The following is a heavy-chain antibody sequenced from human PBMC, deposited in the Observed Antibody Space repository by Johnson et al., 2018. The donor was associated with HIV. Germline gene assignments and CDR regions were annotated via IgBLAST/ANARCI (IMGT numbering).Heavy chain of an antibody. D-gene: IGHD1-26*01. CDR2: ISYDGSNK. CDR3: ARDSPRIVGVPDAFDI. J-gene: IGHJ3*02. V-gene: IGHV3-30*04. CDR1: GFTFSSYA. Sequence: QMQLVESGGGVVQPGRSLRLSCAASGFTFSSYAMHWVRQAPGKGLEWVAVISYDGSNKYYADSVKGRFTISRDNSKNTLYLQMNSLRAEDTAVYYCARDSPRIVGVPDAFDIWGQCTMVTVSS.